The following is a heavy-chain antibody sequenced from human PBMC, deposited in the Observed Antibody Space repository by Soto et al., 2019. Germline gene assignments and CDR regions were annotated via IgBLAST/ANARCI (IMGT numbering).Heavy chain of an antibody. CDR3: ARVPSRYYYYGMDV. V-gene: IGHV1-69*12. D-gene: IGHD6-6*01. J-gene: IGHJ6*02. CDR1: GGTFSSYA. Sequence: QVQLVQSGAEVKKPGSSVKVSCKASGGTFSSYAISWVRQAPGQGLEWVGGIIPIFGTASYAQKFQGRVTITADESTSTAYMELSSLRSEDTAVYYCARVPSRYYYYGMDVWGQGTTVTVSS. CDR2: IIPIFGTA.